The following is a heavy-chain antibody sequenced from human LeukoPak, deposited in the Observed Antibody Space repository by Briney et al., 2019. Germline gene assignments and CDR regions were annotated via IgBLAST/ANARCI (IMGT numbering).Heavy chain of an antibody. J-gene: IGHJ4*02. CDR1: GFIFSSSA. V-gene: IGHV3-30*04. D-gene: IGHD3-10*01. CDR2: IADDGNDK. Sequence: PGGSLRLSCAASGFIFSSSAMHWVRQAPDKGLEWVAVIADDGNDKYYADSVKGRFIISRDNSKNTLYLQVNSLRAEDTAVYYCAKDALGLDYWGQGTLVTVSS. CDR3: AKDALGLDY.